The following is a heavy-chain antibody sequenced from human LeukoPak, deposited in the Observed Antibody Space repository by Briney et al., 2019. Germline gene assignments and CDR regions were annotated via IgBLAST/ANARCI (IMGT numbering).Heavy chain of an antibody. D-gene: IGHD6-19*01. Sequence: ASVKVSCKASGYTFTGYYMHWVRQAPGQGLEWMGWINPNSGGTNYAQKFQGRVTMTRDTSISTAYMELRSLRSDDTAVYYCARDEYSSGWYGWYFDYWGQGTLVTVSS. J-gene: IGHJ4*02. CDR2: INPNSGGT. CDR1: GYTFTGYY. V-gene: IGHV1-2*02. CDR3: ARDEYSSGWYGWYFDY.